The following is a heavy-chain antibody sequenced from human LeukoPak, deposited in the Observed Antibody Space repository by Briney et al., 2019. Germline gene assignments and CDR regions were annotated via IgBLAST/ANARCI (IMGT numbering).Heavy chain of an antibody. J-gene: IGHJ3*02. CDR1: GGSFSGYY. CDR3: ARGGAVVVPAAGAFDI. D-gene: IGHD2-2*01. CDR2: INHSGST. V-gene: IGHV4-34*01. Sequence: SETLSLTCAVYGGSFSGYYWSWIRQPPGKGLEWIGEINHSGSTNYNPSLKSRVTISVDTSKNQFSLKLSSVTAADTAVYYCARGGAVVVPAAGAFDIWGQGTMVTVSS.